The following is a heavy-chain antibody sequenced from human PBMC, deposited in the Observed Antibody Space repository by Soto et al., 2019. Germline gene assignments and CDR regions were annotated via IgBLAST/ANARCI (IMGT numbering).Heavy chain of an antibody. J-gene: IGHJ4*02. Sequence: QVQLQESGPGLVKPSQTLSLTCAVSGGSVSSDGYYWHWIRQHPGKGPEWIGYIHYTGRSYYKPSLQRRITMSVDTSKNQVFLRLTSVTAADTAVYYCARDRWGYSIDYWGQGTLVTVSS. D-gene: IGHD2-15*01. CDR2: IHYTGRS. CDR1: GGSVSSDGYY. V-gene: IGHV4-31*11. CDR3: ARDRWGYSIDY.